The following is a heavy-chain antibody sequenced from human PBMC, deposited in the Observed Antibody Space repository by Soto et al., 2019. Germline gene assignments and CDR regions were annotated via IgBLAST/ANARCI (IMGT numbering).Heavy chain of an antibody. CDR3: ARDLGGSSLYYFDY. J-gene: IGHJ4*02. V-gene: IGHV3-21*01. CDR2: ITSSGTYI. Sequence: LRLSCAVSGFTFSSFNMNWVRQAPGKGLEWVSSITSSGTYIYYANSAKGRFTVSRDNAKNSLYLQMNSLRAEDTAVYYCARDLGGSSLYYFDYWGPGTLVTVSS. CDR1: GFTFSSFN. D-gene: IGHD1-26*01.